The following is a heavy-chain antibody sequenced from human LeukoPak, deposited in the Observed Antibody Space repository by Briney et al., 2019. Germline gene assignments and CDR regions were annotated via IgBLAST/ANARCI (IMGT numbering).Heavy chain of an antibody. CDR1: GFTFSSYA. Sequence: GGSLRLSCAAPGFTFSSYAMSWVRQAPGKGLEWVSAISGSGGSTYYADSVKGRFTISRDNSKNTLYLQMNSLRAEGTAVYYCAKLFHWFYFDYWGQGTLVTVSS. D-gene: IGHD3-9*01. CDR3: AKLFHWFYFDY. J-gene: IGHJ4*02. V-gene: IGHV3-23*01. CDR2: ISGSGGST.